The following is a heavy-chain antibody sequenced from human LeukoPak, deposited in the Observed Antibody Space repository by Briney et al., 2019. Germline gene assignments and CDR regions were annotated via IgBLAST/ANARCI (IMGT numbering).Heavy chain of an antibody. J-gene: IGHJ3*02. Sequence: PSETLSLTCTVSGASISDHYWSWIRQPAGKGLEWVGRVHTSGSSDYNPSLKSRIPMSVDTSRNQFSLKLTSVTAPDTAVYSCARALSFVGGNGDYSVGDAFDTWGQGTMVTVSS. CDR1: GASISDHY. V-gene: IGHV4-4*07. CDR3: ARALSFVGGNGDYSVGDAFDT. CDR2: VHTSGSS. D-gene: IGHD4-23*01.